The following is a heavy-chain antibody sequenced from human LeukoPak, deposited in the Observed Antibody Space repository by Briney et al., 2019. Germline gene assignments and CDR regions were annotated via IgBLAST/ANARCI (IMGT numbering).Heavy chain of an antibody. CDR1: GGSTNTNC. CDR3: ARDRSGYSEYYSDY. V-gene: IGHV4-4*07. Sequence: SETLSLTCTVSGGSTNTNCWSWIRQPAERGLEWIGRICPSGSTYYNPSLKSRVTLSIDKSKNQFSLRLTSVTAADTAVYYCARDRSGYSEYYSDYWGQGSLVTVSS. D-gene: IGHD5-12*01. J-gene: IGHJ4*02. CDR2: ICPSGST.